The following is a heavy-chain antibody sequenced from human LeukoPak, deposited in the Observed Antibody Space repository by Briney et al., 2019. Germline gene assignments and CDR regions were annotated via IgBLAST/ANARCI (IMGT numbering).Heavy chain of an antibody. Sequence: GGSLRLSCAASGFTFSSYWMSWVRQAPGKGLEWVANIKQDGSEKYYVDSVKGRFTISRDNAKNSLYLQMNSLRAEDTAVYYCARTMGYCSGGSCYSAPYYYGMDVWGQGTTVTVSS. D-gene: IGHD2-15*01. CDR2: IKQDGSEK. CDR3: ARTMGYCSGGSCYSAPYYYGMDV. CDR1: GFTFSSYW. J-gene: IGHJ6*02. V-gene: IGHV3-7*01.